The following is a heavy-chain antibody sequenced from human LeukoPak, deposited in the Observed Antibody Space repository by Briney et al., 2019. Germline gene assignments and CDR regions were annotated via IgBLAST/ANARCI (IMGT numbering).Heavy chain of an antibody. V-gene: IGHV3-30*02. D-gene: IGHD1-1*01. Sequence: GGSLRLSCSASGFTFSTFWMNWVRQAPGKGLQWVAYIRYDGRNKYSADSVKGRFTIYRDSSKSTLYLQMNSLRPEDTAVYYCAKGGSNNWSFDNWGQGTLVTVSS. CDR1: GFTFSTFW. CDR2: IRYDGRNK. CDR3: AKGGSNNWSFDN. J-gene: IGHJ4*02.